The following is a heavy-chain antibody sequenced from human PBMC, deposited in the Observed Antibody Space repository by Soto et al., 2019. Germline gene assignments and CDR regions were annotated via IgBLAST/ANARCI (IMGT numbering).Heavy chain of an antibody. CDR1: GYTFTGYY. Sequence: ASVKVSCKASGYTFTGYYMHWGRQAPGQGLEWMGWINPNSGGTNYAQKFQGWATMTRDTSISTAYMELSRLRSDDTAVYYCARVSPHTAMDKYYFDYWRQGTLVTVSS. J-gene: IGHJ4*02. V-gene: IGHV1-2*04. CDR3: ARVSPHTAMDKYYFDY. D-gene: IGHD5-18*01. CDR2: INPNSGGT.